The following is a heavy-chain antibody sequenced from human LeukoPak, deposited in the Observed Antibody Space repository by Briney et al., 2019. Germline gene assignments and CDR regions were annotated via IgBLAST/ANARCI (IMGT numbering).Heavy chain of an antibody. D-gene: IGHD6-19*01. CDR3: ATTSAVAGTDY. CDR1: GFTLRIYC. Sequence: PGGSLRLSCAASGFTLRIYCIHCARQAPSKALEGGAFIRYEWRNKYYAESVKGRFTIYRDNSKNTLYLQMNSLRAEDTAVYYCATTSAVAGTDYWGQGTLVTVSS. V-gene: IGHV3-30*02. CDR2: IRYEWRNK. J-gene: IGHJ4*02.